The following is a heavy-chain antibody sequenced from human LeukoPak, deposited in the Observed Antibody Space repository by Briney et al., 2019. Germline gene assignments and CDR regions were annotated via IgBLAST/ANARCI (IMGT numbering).Heavy chain of an antibody. CDR2: IVGSSSTK. CDR1: GYNFNIYS. CDR3: ARVLEGVTTYYFDY. Sequence: PGGSLRLSCAASGYNFNIYSMSWVRQAPGKGLEWISYIVGSSSTKYYADSVKGRFTISRDNGKGSLYLQMSSLRAEDTATYYCARVLEGVTTYYFDYWGQGTLVTVSS. J-gene: IGHJ4*02. D-gene: IGHD3-10*01. V-gene: IGHV3-48*01.